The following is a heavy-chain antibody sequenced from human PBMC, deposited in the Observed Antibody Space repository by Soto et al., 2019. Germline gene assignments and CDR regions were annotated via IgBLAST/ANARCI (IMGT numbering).Heavy chain of an antibody. CDR2: ISSSSSTI. CDR3: ARDLEELLWYGEGYYYGMDV. Sequence: PGGSLRLSCAASGFTFSSYSMNWVRQAPGKGLEWVSYISSSSSTIYYADSVKGRFTISRDNAKNSLYLQMNSLRDEDTAVYYCARDLEELLWYGEGYYYGMDVWGQGTRVTFSS. J-gene: IGHJ6*02. CDR1: GFTFSSYS. V-gene: IGHV3-48*02. D-gene: IGHD3-10*01.